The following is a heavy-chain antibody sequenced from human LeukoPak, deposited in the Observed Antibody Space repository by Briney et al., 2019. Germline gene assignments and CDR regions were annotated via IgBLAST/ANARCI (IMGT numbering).Heavy chain of an antibody. V-gene: IGHV3-23*01. CDR1: GFTFSSYS. J-gene: IGHJ1*01. Sequence: GGSLRLSCAASGFTFSSYSMNWVRQAPGKGLEWVSAISGSGGSTYYADSVKGRFTISRDKSKNTLYLQMNSLRAEDTAVYYCAKPQYYDSSGYFFQHWGQGTLVTVSS. CDR2: ISGSGGST. CDR3: AKPQYYDSSGYFFQH. D-gene: IGHD3-22*01.